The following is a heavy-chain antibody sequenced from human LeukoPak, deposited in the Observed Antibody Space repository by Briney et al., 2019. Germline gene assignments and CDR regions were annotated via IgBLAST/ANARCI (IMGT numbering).Heavy chain of an antibody. V-gene: IGHV1-2*04. D-gene: IGHD2-2*01. J-gene: IGHJ5*02. CDR2: INPNSGGT. CDR1: GYTFTGYY. CDR3: ASLRWDIVVVPAGVPESGEDWFDP. Sequence: ASVKVSCKASGYTFTGYYMHWVRQAPGQGLEWMGWINPNSGGTNYAQKFQGWVTMTRDTSISTAYMELSRLRSDDTAVYYCASLRWDIVVVPAGVPESGEDWFDPWGQGTLVTVSS.